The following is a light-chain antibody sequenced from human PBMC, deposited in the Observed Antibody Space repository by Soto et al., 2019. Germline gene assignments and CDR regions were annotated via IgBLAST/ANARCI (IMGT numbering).Light chain of an antibody. V-gene: IGKV3-15*01. Sequence: EIVMTQSPATLAGSPGETVTLACRASQSLSGNLAWYQQKPGQAPRLLIFRASTRATGVPARFGGRGSGTEFTLTISGLQSEDFAVYYCQQYSKWPPWTFGTGTKVDI. CDR1: QSLSGN. CDR3: QQYSKWPPWT. J-gene: IGKJ1*01. CDR2: RAS.